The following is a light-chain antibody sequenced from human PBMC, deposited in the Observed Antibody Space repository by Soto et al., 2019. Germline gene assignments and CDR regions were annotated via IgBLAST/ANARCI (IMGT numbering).Light chain of an antibody. J-gene: IGKJ1*01. CDR1: ESISSW. Sequence: DIQMTQSPSTLSASVGDRVTITCRASESISSWLAWYQQKPGKAPKFLIYDASSLESGVPSRFSGSGSGTEFTLTISSLQPDDFATYYCQQYNIYPWTFGPGTKVDI. CDR2: DAS. V-gene: IGKV1-5*01. CDR3: QQYNIYPWT.